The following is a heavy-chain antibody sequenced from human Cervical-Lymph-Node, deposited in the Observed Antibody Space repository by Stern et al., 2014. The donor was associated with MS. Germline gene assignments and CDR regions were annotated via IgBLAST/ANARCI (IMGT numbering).Heavy chain of an antibody. V-gene: IGHV3-7*01. CDR1: GFTFSSFW. CDR2: INQDGSEE. Sequence: EMQLVESGGGLVQPGGSLRLSCAASGFTFSSFWMSWVRQAPGKGLEGVANINQDGSEEQYVESVKGRFTISRDNTKNSLYLQMNSLRAEDTAMYYCARDIRQPVQYWGQGTLVTVSS. D-gene: IGHD6-13*01. J-gene: IGHJ4*02. CDR3: ARDIRQPVQY.